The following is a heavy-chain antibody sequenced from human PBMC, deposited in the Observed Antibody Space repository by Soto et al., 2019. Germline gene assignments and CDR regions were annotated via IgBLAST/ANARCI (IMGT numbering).Heavy chain of an antibody. V-gene: IGHV3-23*01. D-gene: IGHD3-3*01. CDR2: FVGSGGST. CDR3: ARDWTGDTCPCLDV. CDR1: GFTFSNFA. J-gene: IGHJ6*02. Sequence: EVQLLESGGGLVQPGGSLGLSYPPVGFTFSNFALTGFRQSPGKGLEWFSPFVGSGGSTYYADSVRGRFTISRDNSKNTLFLQMNSLRVEDTAIYYCARDWTGDTCPCLDVWGQGTTVSVSS.